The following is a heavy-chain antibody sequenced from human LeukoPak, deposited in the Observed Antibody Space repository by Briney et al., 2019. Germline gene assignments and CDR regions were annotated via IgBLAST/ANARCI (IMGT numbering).Heavy chain of an antibody. J-gene: IGHJ4*02. V-gene: IGHV3-21*01. D-gene: IGHD6-13*01. CDR2: ISSSSSYI. CDR3: ARGGAAAGYDY. CDR1: GFTFSNYE. Sequence: KPGGSLRLSCAASGFTFSNYEMNWVRQAPGKGLEWVSSISSSSSYIYYADSVKGRFTISRDNAKNSLYLQMNSLRAEDTAVYYCARGGAAAGYDYWGQGTLVTVSS.